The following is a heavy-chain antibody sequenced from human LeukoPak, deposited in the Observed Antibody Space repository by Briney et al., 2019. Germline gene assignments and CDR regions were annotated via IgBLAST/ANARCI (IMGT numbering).Heavy chain of an antibody. J-gene: IGHJ4*02. V-gene: IGHV3-21*01. CDR3: VSTYSSGWYSNDY. Sequence: GGSLRLSCAASGFTFSSYSMKWVRQAPGKGLEWVSSISSSSSYIYYADSVKGRFTISRDNAKNSLYLQMNSLRAEDTAVYYCVSTYSSGWYSNDYWGQGTLVTVSS. CDR2: ISSSSSYI. D-gene: IGHD6-19*01. CDR1: GFTFSSYS.